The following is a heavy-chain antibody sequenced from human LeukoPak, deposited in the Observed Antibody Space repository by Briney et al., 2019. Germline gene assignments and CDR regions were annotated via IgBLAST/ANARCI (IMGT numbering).Heavy chain of an antibody. CDR3: ARGSPPGV. Sequence: PGGSLRLSCAASGFTFGGFHMHWVRQAPGKGLEGVAMMSDVGQHYADSVKGRFTISRDNSKKTLYRQMDSLRVDDTALYYCARGSPPGVWGQGAPVTVSS. J-gene: IGHJ4*02. CDR2: MSDVGQ. CDR1: GFTFGGFH. V-gene: IGHV3-30*04. D-gene: IGHD2-8*01.